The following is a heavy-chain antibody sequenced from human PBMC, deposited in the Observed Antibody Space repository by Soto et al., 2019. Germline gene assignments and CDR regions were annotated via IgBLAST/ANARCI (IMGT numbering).Heavy chain of an antibody. Sequence: GGSLRLSCAASGFTFSSYAMSWVRQAPGKGLEWVSAISGSGGSTYYADSVKGRSTISRDNSKNTLYLQMNSLRAEDTAVYYCAKEPMVRGSYYYYGMDVWGQGTTVTVSS. D-gene: IGHD3-10*01. V-gene: IGHV3-23*01. J-gene: IGHJ6*02. CDR3: AKEPMVRGSYYYYGMDV. CDR2: ISGSGGST. CDR1: GFTFSSYA.